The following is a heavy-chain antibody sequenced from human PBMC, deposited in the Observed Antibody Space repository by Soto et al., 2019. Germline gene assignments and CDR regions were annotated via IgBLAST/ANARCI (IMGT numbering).Heavy chain of an antibody. J-gene: IGHJ4*02. CDR3: ARVHLPSLYYHGSGSYYNRVPFDY. CDR2: ISAYNGNT. CDR1: GYTFTSYG. V-gene: IGHV1-18*01. Sequence: ASVKVSCKASGYTFTSYGISWVRQAPGQGLEWMGWISAYNGNTNYAQKLQGRVTMTTDTSTSTAYMELRSLRSDDTAVYYCARVHLPSLYYHGSGSYYNRVPFDYWGQGTLVTVSS. D-gene: IGHD3-10*01.